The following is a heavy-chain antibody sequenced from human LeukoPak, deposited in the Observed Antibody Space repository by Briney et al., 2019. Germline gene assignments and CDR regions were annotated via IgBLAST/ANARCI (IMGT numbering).Heavy chain of an antibody. CDR3: AKTPTHSGCYQDY. D-gene: IGHD6-19*01. V-gene: IGHV3-23*01. CDR1: GFTFRTYS. J-gene: IGHJ4*02. CDR2: ISSSGAST. Sequence: PGGSLRLSCVASGFTFRTYSMTGGRQGPERGLEWVSAISSSGASTYYADSVKGRFTISRDNSKNTLSLQMNSLTAEDTAVYFCAKTPTHSGCYQDYWGQGTLVTVSS.